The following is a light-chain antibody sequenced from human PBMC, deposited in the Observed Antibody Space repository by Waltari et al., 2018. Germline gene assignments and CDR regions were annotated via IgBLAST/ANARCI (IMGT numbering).Light chain of an antibody. CDR3: QETYSSPPST. CDR2: SAS. Sequence: DIQVTQSPSALSAAVGDRRSITCRASQSIGNYLNWYQQKPGKAPKLLIYSASSLQSGVTSRFSGSGSGTDFTLTITSLQPEDFAIYYCQETYSSPPSTFGQGTKVESK. J-gene: IGKJ1*01. V-gene: IGKV1-39*01. CDR1: QSIGNY.